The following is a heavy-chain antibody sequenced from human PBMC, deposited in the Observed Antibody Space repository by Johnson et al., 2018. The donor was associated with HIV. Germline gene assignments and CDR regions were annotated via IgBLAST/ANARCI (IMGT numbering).Heavy chain of an antibody. J-gene: IGHJ3*01. D-gene: IGHD1-7*01. CDR2: ITYDGRNK. CDR1: GFSFSSYP. CDR3: ARAPYNWNLGLFDAFDV. V-gene: IGHV3-30*04. Sequence: QVLLVESGGGVVQPGRSLRLSCAASGFSFSSYPMHWVRQAPGKGLEWVAVITYDGRNKYYTDSVKGRFTISRDNSKNTLYLQINSLRPEDTAVYYCARAPYNWNLGLFDAFDVWGQGTKVTVSA.